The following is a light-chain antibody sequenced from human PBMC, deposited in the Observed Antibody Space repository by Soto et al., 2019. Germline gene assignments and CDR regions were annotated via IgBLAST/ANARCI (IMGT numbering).Light chain of an antibody. CDR2: RNN. J-gene: IGLJ1*01. V-gene: IGLV1-47*01. Sequence: QSVLTQPPSAPGTPGQRVTISCSGSSSNIGKNNVYWYQQLPGTTPQLLIYRNNQRPSGVPDRFSASKSGTSASLAISGLRSEDEADYYCAAWDDSLSGLYGFGTGTKVTVL. CDR3: AAWDDSLSGLYG. CDR1: SSNIGKNN.